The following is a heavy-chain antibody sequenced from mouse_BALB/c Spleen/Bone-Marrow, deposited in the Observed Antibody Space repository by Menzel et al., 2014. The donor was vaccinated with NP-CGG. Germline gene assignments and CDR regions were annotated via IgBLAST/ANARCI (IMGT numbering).Heavy chain of an antibody. CDR3: ARGGYYFDY. CDR1: GFTFSSYT. J-gene: IGHJ2*01. Sequence: EVKLMESGGGLVQPGGSLKLSCAASGFTFSSYTMSWVRQTPEKRLEWVAYISNGGGSTYYPDTVKGRFTISRDNAKNTLCLQMSSLKSEDTAMYYCARGGYYFDYWGQGTTLTVSS. CDR2: ISNGGGST. V-gene: IGHV5-12-2*01.